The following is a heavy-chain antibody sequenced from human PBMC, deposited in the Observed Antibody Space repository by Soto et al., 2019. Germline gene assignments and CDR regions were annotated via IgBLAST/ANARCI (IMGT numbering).Heavy chain of an antibody. CDR2: VGGSDTDK. D-gene: IGHD2-8*01. CDR3: AKDATAVNGVWDPFDM. CDR1: GFTFSAYA. J-gene: IGHJ3*02. Sequence: ELQLLESGGGVVQPGGSLRLSCAASGFTFSAYAMSWVRQAPGKGLQWVSGVGGSDTDKHYADSVRGRFTVSRDNSKNTLYLQMNSLAADDTAVYYCAKDATAVNGVWDPFDMWGQETEVTVSS. V-gene: IGHV3-23*01.